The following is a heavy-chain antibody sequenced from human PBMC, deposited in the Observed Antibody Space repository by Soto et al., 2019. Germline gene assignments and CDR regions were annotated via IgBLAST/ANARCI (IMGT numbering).Heavy chain of an antibody. V-gene: IGHV4-4*02. Sequence: QVQLQESGPGLVKPSGTLSLTCAVSGGSISSSNWWSWVRQPPGKGLEWIGEIYHSGSTNYNPSLKCRAAIAVDKAKHQFSLKLSSVTAADTAVYYCARDPLMITFGGVIDTDAFDIWGQGTMVTVSS. J-gene: IGHJ3*02. CDR2: IYHSGST. CDR3: ARDPLMITFGGVIDTDAFDI. CDR1: GGSISSSNW. D-gene: IGHD3-16*02.